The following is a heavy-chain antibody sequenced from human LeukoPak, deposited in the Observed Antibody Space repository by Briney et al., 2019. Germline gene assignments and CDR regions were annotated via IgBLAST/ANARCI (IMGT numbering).Heavy chain of an antibody. D-gene: IGHD3-10*01. J-gene: IGHJ5*02. CDR1: GYTFTSYD. CDR2: MNPNSGNT. Sequence: GASVKVSCKASGYTFTSYDINWGRQATGQGLEWMGWMNPNSGNTGYAQKFQGRVTITRNTSISTAYMELSSLRSEDTAVYYCARVPTYYYGSGSRTNWFDPWGQGTLVTVSS. V-gene: IGHV1-8*03. CDR3: ARVPTYYYGSGSRTNWFDP.